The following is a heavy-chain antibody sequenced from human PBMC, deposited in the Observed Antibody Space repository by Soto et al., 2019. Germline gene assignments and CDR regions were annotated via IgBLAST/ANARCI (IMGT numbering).Heavy chain of an antibody. CDR2: ISWNSGSI. D-gene: IGHD6-19*01. CDR1: GFTFDDYA. Sequence: SGGSLRLSXAASGFTFDDYAMHWVRQAPGKGLEWVSGISWNSGSIGYADSVKGRFTISRDNAKNSLYLQMNSLRAEDTALYYCAKDTVAGTHDSAFDIWGQGTMVTVSS. CDR3: AKDTVAGTHDSAFDI. V-gene: IGHV3-9*01. J-gene: IGHJ3*02.